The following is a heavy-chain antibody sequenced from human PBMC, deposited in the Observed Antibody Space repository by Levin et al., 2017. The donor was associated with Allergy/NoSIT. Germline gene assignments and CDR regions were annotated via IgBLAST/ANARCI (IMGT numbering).Heavy chain of an antibody. CDR2: IYHSGST. J-gene: IGHJ4*02. V-gene: IGHV4-4*02. CDR1: GGSISSDNW. D-gene: IGHD7-27*01. Sequence: SETLSLTCAVSGGSISSDNWWSWVRQPPGKGLEWIGEIYHSGSTDYNPSLKSRVTISVAKSKNEFSLKLSSVTAADTAVYYCARLMIGVGTGVDFWGQGTLVTVSS. CDR3: ARLMIGVGTGVDF.